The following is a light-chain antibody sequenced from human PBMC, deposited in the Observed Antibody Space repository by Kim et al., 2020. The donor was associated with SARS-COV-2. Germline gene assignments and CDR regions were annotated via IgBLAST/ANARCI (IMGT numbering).Light chain of an antibody. CDR1: QSIGYF. CDR2: DAS. J-gene: IGKJ2*01. Sequence: EIVLTQSPATLSLSPGERATLSCRASQSIGYFLAWFQQKPGQAPRLLIYDASNRVTGIPARFSGSGSGTDFTLTISRLEPEDFALYCCQQRTYRLPYTFGQGTKLEIK. V-gene: IGKV3-11*01. CDR3: QQRTYRLPYT.